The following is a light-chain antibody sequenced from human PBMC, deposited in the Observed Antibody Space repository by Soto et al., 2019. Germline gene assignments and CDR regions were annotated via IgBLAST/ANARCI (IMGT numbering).Light chain of an antibody. V-gene: IGLV2-14*01. J-gene: IGLJ2*01. Sequence: QSALTQPASVSGSPGQSITISCTGTNNDVGGYAFVSWYQHHPGKAPKLIIYEVTNRPSGVSNRFSASKSGNTASLTISGLQTDDEADYYCTSFTRGSTLVVFGGGTKLTV. CDR2: EVT. CDR1: NNDVGGYAF. CDR3: TSFTRGSTLVV.